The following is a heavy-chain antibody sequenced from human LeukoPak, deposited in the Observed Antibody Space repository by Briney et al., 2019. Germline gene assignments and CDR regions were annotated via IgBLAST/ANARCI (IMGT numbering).Heavy chain of an antibody. CDR2: IKSKTDGGTT. CDR3: TTRGVVSLHYFDC. D-gene: IGHD3-10*01. Sequence: PGGSLRLSCAASGFTFSNAWMSWVRQAPGKGLEWVGRIKSKTDGGTTDYAAPVKGRFTISRDDSKNTLYLQMNSLKTEDTAVYYCTTRGVVSLHYFDCWGQGTLVTVSS. V-gene: IGHV3-15*01. J-gene: IGHJ4*02. CDR1: GFTFSNAW.